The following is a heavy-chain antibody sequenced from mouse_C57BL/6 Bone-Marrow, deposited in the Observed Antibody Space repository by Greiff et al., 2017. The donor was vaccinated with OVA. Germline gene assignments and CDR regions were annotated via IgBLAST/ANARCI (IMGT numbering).Heavy chain of an antibody. Sequence: EVNVVESGGGLVQPGGSMKLSCAASGFTFSDAWMDWVRQSPEKGLEWVAEIRNKANNHATYYAESVKGRFTISRDDSKSSVYLQMNSLRAEDTGIYYCTRRFITTVVATDYAMDYWGQGTSVTVSS. CDR3: TRRFITTVVATDYAMDY. V-gene: IGHV6-6*01. CDR2: IRNKANNHAT. J-gene: IGHJ4*01. D-gene: IGHD1-1*01. CDR1: GFTFSDAW.